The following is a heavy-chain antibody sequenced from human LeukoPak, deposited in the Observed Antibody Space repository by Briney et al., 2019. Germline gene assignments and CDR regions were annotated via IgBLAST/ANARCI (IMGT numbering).Heavy chain of an antibody. V-gene: IGHV4-38-2*02. Sequence: SETLSLTCAVSGHSISSGHYWGWSRQPPGKGLEGIGSLYNSGTTYYNPSLKSRVTISVDTSKNQFSLKLSSVTAADTAVYYCARDLVGATGWDAFDIWGEGTMVTVS. J-gene: IGHJ3*02. D-gene: IGHD1-26*01. CDR2: LYNSGTT. CDR1: GHSISSGHY. CDR3: ARDLVGATGWDAFDI.